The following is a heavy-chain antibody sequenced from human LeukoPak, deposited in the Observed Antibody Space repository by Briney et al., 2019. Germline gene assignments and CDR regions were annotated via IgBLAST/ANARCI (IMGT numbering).Heavy chain of an antibody. CDR3: AKRGVVIRVILVGFHKEAYYFDS. V-gene: IGHV3-23*01. D-gene: IGHD3-22*01. Sequence: GGSLRLSCAVSGLTFRNYDMSWVRQAPGKGLEWVADISDSGGRTNYADSVKGRFTISRDNPKNTLYLQMNSLRAEDTAVYFCAKRGVVIRVILVGFHKEAYYFDSWGQGALVTVSS. J-gene: IGHJ4*02. CDR1: GLTFRNYD. CDR2: ISDSGGRT.